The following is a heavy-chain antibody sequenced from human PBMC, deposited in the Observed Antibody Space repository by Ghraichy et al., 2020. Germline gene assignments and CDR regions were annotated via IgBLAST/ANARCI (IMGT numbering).Heavy chain of an antibody. CDR3: ARVLRAAPGGDCSSTSCYTYYGMDV. D-gene: IGHD2-2*02. Sequence: SVKVSCKASGGTFSSYAISWVRQAPGQGLEWMGGIIPIFGTANYAQKFQGRVTITADESTSTAYMELSSLRSEDTAVYYCARVLRAAPGGDCSSTSCYTYYGMDVWGQGTTVTVSS. CDR2: IIPIFGTA. CDR1: GGTFSSYA. V-gene: IGHV1-69*13. J-gene: IGHJ6*02.